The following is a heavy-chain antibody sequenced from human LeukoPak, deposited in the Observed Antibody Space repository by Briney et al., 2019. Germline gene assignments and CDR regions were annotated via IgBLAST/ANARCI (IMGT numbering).Heavy chain of an antibody. Sequence: GGSLRLSCAASGFTFSSYWMHWVRQAPGKGLVWVSRINSDGSSTSYADSVKGRFTISRDNAKNTLYLQMNSLRAEDTAVYYCARVSMRYRRAFDIWGQGTMVTVSS. J-gene: IGHJ3*02. V-gene: IGHV3-74*01. CDR1: GFTFSSYW. D-gene: IGHD4-11*01. CDR2: INSDGSST. CDR3: ARVSMRYRRAFDI.